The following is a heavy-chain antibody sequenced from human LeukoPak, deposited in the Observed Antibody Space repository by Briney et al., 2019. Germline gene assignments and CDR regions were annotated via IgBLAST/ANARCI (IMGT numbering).Heavy chain of an antibody. CDR3: ASHGSGSYFNFNVY. D-gene: IGHD3-10*01. CDR2: IRSSSTTT. J-gene: IGHJ4*02. Sequence: GGSLRLSCAASGFTFSTYSMNWVRQAPGKGLEWVSYIRSSSTTTYYADSVKGRFTISRDNSKNTLYLQMNSLRAEDTAVYYCASHGSGSYFNFNVYWGQGTLVTVSS. V-gene: IGHV3-48*01. CDR1: GFTFSTYS.